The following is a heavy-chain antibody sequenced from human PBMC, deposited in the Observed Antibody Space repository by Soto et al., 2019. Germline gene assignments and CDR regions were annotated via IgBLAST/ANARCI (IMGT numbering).Heavy chain of an antibody. CDR1: GVYISHGAYY. D-gene: IGHD6-13*01. Sequence: QVQLQESGPGLVKPSQTLSLTCTVSGVYISHGAYYWSWIRQLPGKGLEWIGYIYYSGDTQYNPSLKSRITVSIDTSKNQFSLKMNSVTAADTAMYFCARVDSASWLDYWGQGTLVTVSS. V-gene: IGHV4-31*03. CDR3: ARVDSASWLDY. CDR2: IYYSGDT. J-gene: IGHJ4*02.